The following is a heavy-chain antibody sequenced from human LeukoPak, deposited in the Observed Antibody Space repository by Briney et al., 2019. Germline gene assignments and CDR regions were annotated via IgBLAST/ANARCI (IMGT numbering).Heavy chain of an antibody. J-gene: IGHJ6*03. V-gene: IGHV4-61*02. Sequence: PSETLSLTCNVSGGSINSGSYYWSWIRQPAGKGLEWIGRIYTSGSTNYNPSLKSRVTISVDTPKNQFSLKLSSVTAADTAVYYCARDYGDYAWYGAVRYYYYYMDVWGKGTTVTVSS. CDR2: IYTSGST. D-gene: IGHD4-17*01. CDR3: ARDYGDYAWYGAVRYYYYYMDV. CDR1: GGSINSGSYY.